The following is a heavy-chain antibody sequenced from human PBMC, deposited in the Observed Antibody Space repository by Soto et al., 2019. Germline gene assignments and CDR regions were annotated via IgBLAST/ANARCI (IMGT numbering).Heavy chain of an antibody. CDR2: IDPSDSRT. D-gene: IGHD2-8*01. J-gene: IGHJ4*02. CDR3: ARHGSNGDFDF. V-gene: IGHV5-10-1*01. Sequence: PGESLKISCEASGYMFPIYHISWVRQMPGKGLEWAGKIDPSDSRTMYRPSSRARITISVDKSINTAYLEWGRLKASDTAMYYCARHGSNGDFDFCGQGTQVTVSS. CDR1: GYMFPIYH.